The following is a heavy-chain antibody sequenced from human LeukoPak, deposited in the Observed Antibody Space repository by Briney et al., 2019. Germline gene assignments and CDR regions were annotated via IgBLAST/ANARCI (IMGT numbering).Heavy chain of an antibody. J-gene: IGHJ4*02. Sequence: PGGSLRLSCVASGFTFADHVLHWIRQVPGKGLEWLAFISEDDDTYYADSVQGRFTISRDNSKNSLYFELQSQTTDDAALYYCVKEASDPYFFDFWGQGTLVTVSS. CDR2: ISEDDDT. CDR1: GFTFADHV. CDR3: VKEASDPYFFDF. V-gene: IGHV3-43*02.